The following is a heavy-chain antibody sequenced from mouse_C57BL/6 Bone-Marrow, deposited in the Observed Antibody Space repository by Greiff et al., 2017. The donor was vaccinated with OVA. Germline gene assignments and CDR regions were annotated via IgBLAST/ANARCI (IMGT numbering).Heavy chain of an antibody. D-gene: IGHD2-4*01. CDR1: GYTFTSYW. J-gene: IGHJ2*01. Sequence: VQLQQPGAELVMPGASVKLSCKASGYTFTSYWMHWVKQRPGQGLAWIGEFDPSDSYTHYNQKFKGKSTLTVDKSSSTVYMLLSSLTSEDSAVSYCEKGKLRRGFDYWGKGTTLTVSS. CDR3: EKGKLRRGFDY. V-gene: IGHV1-69*01. CDR2: FDPSDSYT.